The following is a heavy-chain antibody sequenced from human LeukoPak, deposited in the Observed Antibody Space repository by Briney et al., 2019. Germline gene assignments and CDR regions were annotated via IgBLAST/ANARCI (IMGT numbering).Heavy chain of an antibody. CDR1: GYTFTGYY. CDR3: AREPLWFGELVY. V-gene: IGHV1-2*02. CDR2: INPNSGGT. J-gene: IGHJ4*02. Sequence: GASVKVSCKASGYTFTGYYIHWVRQAPGQGLEWMGWINPNSGGTNYAPNFQGRVTMTWDTSISTAYMELSRLTSDDTAVYYCAREPLWFGELVYWGQGTLVTVSS. D-gene: IGHD3-10*01.